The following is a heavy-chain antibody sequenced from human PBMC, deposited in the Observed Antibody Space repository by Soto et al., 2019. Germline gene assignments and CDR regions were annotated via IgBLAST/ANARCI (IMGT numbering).Heavy chain of an antibody. V-gene: IGHV3-23*01. D-gene: IGHD6-19*01. Sequence: VQLLESGGGLVQPGGSLRLACTASGFTFNHYAMSWVRQAPGKGLEWVSAVSGRGGSTKYADSVKGRFIISRDNAKNSLYLHMTSLKSADTALYYCAKAGCSDANCHFWALESWGQGTLVSVSS. J-gene: IGHJ4*02. CDR2: VSGRGGST. CDR1: GFTFNHYA. CDR3: AKAGCSDANCHFWALES.